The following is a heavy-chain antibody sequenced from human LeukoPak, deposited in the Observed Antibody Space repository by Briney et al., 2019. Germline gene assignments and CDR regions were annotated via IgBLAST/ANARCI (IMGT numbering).Heavy chain of an antibody. J-gene: IGHJ4*02. Sequence: GGSLRLSCAASGFTFSTYRMNWVRQAPGKGPEWVSSISTAGNTMYYADSVKGRFTISRDNAKNLLYLQMNSLRAEDTAVYYCARRAPSHDFDDWGQGTLVTVSS. CDR2: ISTAGNTM. CDR3: ARRAPSHDFDD. V-gene: IGHV3-48*04. CDR1: GFTFSTYR.